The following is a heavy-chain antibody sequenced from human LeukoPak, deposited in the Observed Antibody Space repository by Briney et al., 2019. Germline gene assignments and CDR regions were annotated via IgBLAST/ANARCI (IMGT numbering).Heavy chain of an antibody. V-gene: IGHV1-2*02. CDR2: INPNSGGT. CDR1: GYTFTGYY. D-gene: IGHD3-22*01. CDR3: AREIVGYYDSSGYPDY. J-gene: IGHJ4*02. Sequence: ASVKVSCKASGYTFTGYYMHWVRQAPGQGLEWMGWINPNSGGTNYAQKFQGRVTMTRDTSISTAYMELSRLRSDDTAVYYCAREIVGYYDSSGYPDYWGQGPLVTVSS.